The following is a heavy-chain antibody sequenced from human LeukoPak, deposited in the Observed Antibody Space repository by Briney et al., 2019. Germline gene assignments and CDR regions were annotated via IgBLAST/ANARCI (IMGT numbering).Heavy chain of an antibody. Sequence: GGPLRLSCAASGFTFSSYSMHWVRHAPGKGLEWVSSISSSSSYIYHADSVKGRFTISRDNAKNSLYLQMNSLRAEDTAVYYCARENSSGWSSFDYWGQGTLVTVSS. CDR3: ARENSSGWSSFDY. CDR2: ISSSSSYI. J-gene: IGHJ4*02. D-gene: IGHD6-19*01. V-gene: IGHV3-21*01. CDR1: GFTFSSYS.